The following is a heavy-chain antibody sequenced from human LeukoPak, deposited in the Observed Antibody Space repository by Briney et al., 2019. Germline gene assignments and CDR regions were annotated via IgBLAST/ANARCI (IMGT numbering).Heavy chain of an antibody. CDR2: ISSNGGDT. Sequence: GGSLRLSCAASGFTFSAYAMYWVRQAPGKGLEYVSAISSNGGDTYYANSVKGRFTISRDYSTNTLYLQMSSLRAEDTAIYYCAYLGLSSDWNDVPGPQIDYWGQGTPVTVSS. CDR3: AYLGLSSDWNDVPGPQIDY. D-gene: IGHD1-1*01. V-gene: IGHV3-64*01. J-gene: IGHJ4*02. CDR1: GFTFSAYA.